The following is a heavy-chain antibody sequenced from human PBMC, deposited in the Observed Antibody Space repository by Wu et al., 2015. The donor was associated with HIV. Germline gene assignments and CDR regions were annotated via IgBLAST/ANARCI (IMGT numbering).Heavy chain of an antibody. J-gene: IGHJ1*01. V-gene: IGHV1-69*05. Sequence: QVQLVQSGAEVKKPGSSVKVSCKASGGTFSSYAISWVRQAPGQGLEWMGGIIPIFGTANYAQKFQGRVTIATDESTSTAYMELSSLRSEDTAVYYXARSDHPTQIVVVILLSGAEYFQHWARAPGHRLL. CDR1: GGTFSSYA. CDR2: IIPIFGTA. D-gene: IGHD3-22*01. CDR3: ARSDHPTQIVVVILLSGAEYFQH.